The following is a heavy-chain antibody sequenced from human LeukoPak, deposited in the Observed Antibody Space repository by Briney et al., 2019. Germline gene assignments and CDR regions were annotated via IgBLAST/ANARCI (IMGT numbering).Heavy chain of an antibody. CDR2: IYSGGST. J-gene: IGHJ4*02. V-gene: IGHV3-53*01. CDR1: GFTFSSNY. D-gene: IGHD5-24*01. Sequence: GGSLRLSCAASGFTFSSNYMSWVRQAPGKGLEWVAVIYSGGSTYYADSVKGRFTISRDNSKNMLYVEMNSLRAKETVVYYCARSEMATILGFDYWGQGTLVTVSS. CDR3: ARSEMATILGFDY.